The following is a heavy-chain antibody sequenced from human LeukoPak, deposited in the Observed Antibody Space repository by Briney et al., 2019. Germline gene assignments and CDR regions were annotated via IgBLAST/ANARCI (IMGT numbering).Heavy chain of an antibody. D-gene: IGHD2-15*01. J-gene: IGHJ3*02. CDR3: ASAGYCSGGSCQKNLRLSTDAFDI. CDR1: GFTFSSYS. Sequence: GGSLRLSCAASGFTFSSYSMNWVRQAPGKGLEWVSSISSSSSYIYYADSVKGRFTISRDNAKNSLYLQMNSLRAEDTAVYYCASAGYCSGGSCQKNLRLSTDAFDIWGQGTMVTVSS. V-gene: IGHV3-21*01. CDR2: ISSSSSYI.